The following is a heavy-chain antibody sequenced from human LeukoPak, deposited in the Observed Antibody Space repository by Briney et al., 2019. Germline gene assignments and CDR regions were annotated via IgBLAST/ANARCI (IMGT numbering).Heavy chain of an antibody. J-gene: IGHJ6*02. CDR1: GYTFPSYG. Sequence: ASVKVSCKASGYTFPSYGISRVRQAPGQGLEWMGWLSAYNGNTNYAQKLQGRVTMTTDTSTSTAYMELRSLRSDDTAVYYCARAGQYYDSSGYYYYYGMDVWGQGTTVTVSS. CDR2: LSAYNGNT. D-gene: IGHD3-22*01. CDR3: ARAGQYYDSSGYYYYYGMDV. V-gene: IGHV1-18*01.